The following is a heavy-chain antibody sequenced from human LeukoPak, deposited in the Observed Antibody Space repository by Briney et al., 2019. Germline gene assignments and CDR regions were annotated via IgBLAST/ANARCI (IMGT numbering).Heavy chain of an antibody. CDR3: ARGQKRHFKWLVLRIEVNYYMDV. D-gene: IGHD6-19*01. V-gene: IGHV4-4*02. CDR2: IYHSGST. Sequence: PSETLSLTCAVSGGSISSSNWWSWVRQPPGKGLEWIGEIYHSGSTNYNPSLKSRVTISVDTSKNQFSLKLSSVTAADTAVYYCARGQKRHFKWLVLRIEVNYYMDVWGKGTTVTVSS. CDR1: GGSISSSNW. J-gene: IGHJ6*03.